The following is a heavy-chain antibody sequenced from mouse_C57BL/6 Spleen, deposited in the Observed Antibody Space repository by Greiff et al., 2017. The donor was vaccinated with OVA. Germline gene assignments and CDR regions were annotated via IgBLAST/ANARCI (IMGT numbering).Heavy chain of an antibody. CDR1: GYTFTSYW. J-gene: IGHJ2*01. D-gene: IGHD2-4*01. CDR2: IDPSDSYT. CDR3: ARKEFYYDYDGYFDY. Sequence: QVQLQPPGAELVMPGASVKLSCKASGYTFTSYWMHWVKQRPGQGLEWIGEIDPSDSYTNYNQKFKGKSTLTVDKSSSTADMQLSSLTSEDSAVYYCARKEFYYDYDGYFDYWGQGTTLTVSS. V-gene: IGHV1-69*01.